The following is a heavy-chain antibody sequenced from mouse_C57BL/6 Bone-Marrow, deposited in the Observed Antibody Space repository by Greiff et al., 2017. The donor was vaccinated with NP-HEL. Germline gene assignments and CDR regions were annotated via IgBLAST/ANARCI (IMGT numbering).Heavy chain of an antibody. CDR3: AREGWLLQGFCAY. J-gene: IGHJ3*01. D-gene: IGHD2-3*01. Sequence: VQLQQPGAELVMPGASVKLSCKASGYTFTSYWMHWVKQRPGQGLEWIGEIDPSDSYTNYNQKFKGKSTLTVDKSSSTAYMQLSSLTSEVSAVYYCAREGWLLQGFCAYWGQGTLVTVSA. V-gene: IGHV1-69*01. CDR2: IDPSDSYT. CDR1: GYTFTSYW.